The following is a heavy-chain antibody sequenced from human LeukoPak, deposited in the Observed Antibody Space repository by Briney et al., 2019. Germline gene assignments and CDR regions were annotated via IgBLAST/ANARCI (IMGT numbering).Heavy chain of an antibody. J-gene: IGHJ6*03. CDR2: MNPNSGNT. CDR1: GYTFTGYY. D-gene: IGHD3-3*01. CDR3: ARGLKPGGVARSRYYYYCMDV. V-gene: IGHV1-8*03. Sequence: GASVKVSCKTSGYTFTGYYMHWVRQATGQGLEWMGWMNPNSGNTGYAQKFQGRVTITRNTSISTAYMELSSLRSEDTAVYYCARGLKPGGVARSRYYYYCMDVWGKGTTVTVSS.